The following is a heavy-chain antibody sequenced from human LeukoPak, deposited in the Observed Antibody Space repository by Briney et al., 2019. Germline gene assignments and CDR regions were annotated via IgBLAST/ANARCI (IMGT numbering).Heavy chain of an antibody. Sequence: PSETLSLTCAVYGGSFSGYYWSWIRQPPGKGLEWIGEINHSGSTNYNPSLKSRVTISVDTSKNQFSLKLSSVTAADTAVYYCARSGMDYYDSSGYYVYWGQGTLVTVSS. CDR1: GGSFSGYY. V-gene: IGHV4-34*01. J-gene: IGHJ4*02. D-gene: IGHD3-22*01. CDR3: ARSGMDYYDSSGYYVY. CDR2: INHSGST.